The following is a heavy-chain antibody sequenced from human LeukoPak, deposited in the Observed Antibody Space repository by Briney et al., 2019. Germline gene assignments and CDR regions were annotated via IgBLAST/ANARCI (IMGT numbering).Heavy chain of an antibody. CDR3: ASGGYHFCGDS. V-gene: IGHV4-39*07. CDR1: GDSITTTSSL. Sequence: SETLSLTCTVSGDSITTTSSLWGWIRQPPGKGLEWIGAMYYGGDTFYSASLRSRCTISLDPSHNQFSLSLTSVTAADTAVYYCASGGYHFCGDSWGQGVLVTSSS. D-gene: IGHD3-3*01. CDR2: MYYGGDT. J-gene: IGHJ4*02.